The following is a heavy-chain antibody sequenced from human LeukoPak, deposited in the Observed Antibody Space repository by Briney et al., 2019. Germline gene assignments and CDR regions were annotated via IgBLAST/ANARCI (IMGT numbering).Heavy chain of an antibody. Sequence: QPGGSLRRSCAASGFTFSSYWRHWVRQAPGKGLVGVSRINSDGSSTSYADSVKGRFTISRDNAKNTLYLQMNSLRADDTAVYYCARALAVAGTGGFDPWGQGTLVTVSS. CDR2: INSDGSST. CDR3: ARALAVAGTGGFDP. V-gene: IGHV3-74*01. D-gene: IGHD6-19*01. CDR1: GFTFSSYW. J-gene: IGHJ5*02.